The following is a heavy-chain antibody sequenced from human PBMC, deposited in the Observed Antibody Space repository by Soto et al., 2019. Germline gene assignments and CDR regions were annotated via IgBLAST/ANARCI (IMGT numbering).Heavy chain of an antibody. Sequence: NPSETLSLTCTVSGGSISSSSYYWGWIRQPPGKGLEWIGSIYYSGSTYYNPSLKSRVTISVDTSKNQFSLKLSSVTAADTAVYYCARHMWSGYLIPFLVGAFDIWGQGTMVTVSS. CDR3: ARHMWSGYLIPFLVGAFDI. D-gene: IGHD3-3*01. V-gene: IGHV4-39*01. CDR2: IYYSGST. J-gene: IGHJ3*02. CDR1: GGSISSSSYY.